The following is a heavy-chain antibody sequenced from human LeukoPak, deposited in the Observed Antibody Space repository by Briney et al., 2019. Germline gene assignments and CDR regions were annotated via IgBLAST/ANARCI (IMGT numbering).Heavy chain of an antibody. CDR3: ARGYCGGDCYGD. J-gene: IGHJ1*01. Sequence: GGSLRLSCAASGFTFSSYAMNWVRQAPGKGLEWVSSISSSSSSHIYYADSVKGRFTISRDNTRNSLYLQMNSLRAEDVAVYYCARGYCGGDCYGDWGQGTLVTVSS. V-gene: IGHV3-21*01. D-gene: IGHD2-21*02. CDR1: GFTFSSYA. CDR2: ISSSSSSHI.